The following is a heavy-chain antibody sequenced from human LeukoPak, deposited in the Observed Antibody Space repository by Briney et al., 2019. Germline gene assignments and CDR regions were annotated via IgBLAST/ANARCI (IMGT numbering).Heavy chain of an antibody. CDR3: VRDGRRPLGITPVDF. V-gene: IGHV3-48*03. J-gene: IGHJ4*02. Sequence: PGGSLRLSCVASGFSFTSFEMNWVRQARGKGLEWLSHISSFGSTIYYADSVKGRFTISRDNAQNTLYLHMNSLRAEDTAVYYCVRDGRRPLGITPVDFWGQGTLVTVSS. CDR2: ISSFGSTI. D-gene: IGHD2-15*01. CDR1: GFSFTSFE.